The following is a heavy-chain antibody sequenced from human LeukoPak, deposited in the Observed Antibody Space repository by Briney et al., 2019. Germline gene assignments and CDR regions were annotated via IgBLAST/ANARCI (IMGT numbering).Heavy chain of an antibody. CDR2: ISWDGGVT. J-gene: IGHJ4*02. CDR1: GFTFDDHT. CDR3: AKSDHRGDGFNYDY. Sequence: GGSLRLSCAASGFTFDDHTMHWVRQAPGKGLEWVSLISWDGGVTKYVGSVKGRFTISRDNSKNSLYLQMNSLRTEDTALYYCAKSDHRGDGFNYDYWGRGTLVTVSS. D-gene: IGHD5-24*01. V-gene: IGHV3-43*01.